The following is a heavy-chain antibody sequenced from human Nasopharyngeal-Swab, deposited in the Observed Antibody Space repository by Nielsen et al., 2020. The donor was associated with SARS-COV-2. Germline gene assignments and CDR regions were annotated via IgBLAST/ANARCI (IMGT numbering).Heavy chain of an antibody. V-gene: IGHV4-30-4*08. CDR1: GGSISSGDYY. CDR2: IYFSGST. J-gene: IGHJ3*02. Sequence: SETLSLTCTVSGGSISSGDYYWSWIRQPPGKGLEWFGYIYFSGSTYYNPSLKSRVTISVDTSKNQFSLKLSSVTAADTAVYYCARETFVGGSYYLNEAFDIWGQGTMVTVSS. CDR3: ARETFVGGSYYLNEAFDI. D-gene: IGHD1-26*01.